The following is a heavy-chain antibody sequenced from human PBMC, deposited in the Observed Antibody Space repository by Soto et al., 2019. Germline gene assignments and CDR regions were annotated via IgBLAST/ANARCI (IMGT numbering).Heavy chain of an antibody. CDR3: AREMTTVTSDY. D-gene: IGHD4-17*01. V-gene: IGHV3-23*01. J-gene: IGHJ4*02. CDR1: RFTFSSYA. Sequence: GSLRLSCAASRFTFSSYAMCWVRQAPGKGLEWVSSISVSGGSTYYADSVKGRFTISRDNAKNSLYLQVNSLRAEDTAVYYCAREMTTVTSDYWGQGTLVTVSS. CDR2: ISVSGGST.